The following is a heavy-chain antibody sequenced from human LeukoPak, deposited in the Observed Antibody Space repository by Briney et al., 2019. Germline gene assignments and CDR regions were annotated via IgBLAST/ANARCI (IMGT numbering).Heavy chain of an antibody. CDR3: ARDAYYYDSSGLAFDI. J-gene: IGHJ3*02. V-gene: IGHV3-66*01. D-gene: IGHD3-22*01. CDR2: IYSGGNT. Sequence: PGGSLRLSCTAFGFTVNNSYMNWVRQAPGKGLEWVSVIYSGGNTYYADSVKGRFTISRDNSKNTLYLQMNSLRAEDTAVYYCARDAYYYDSSGLAFDIWGQGTMVTVSS. CDR1: GFTVNNSY.